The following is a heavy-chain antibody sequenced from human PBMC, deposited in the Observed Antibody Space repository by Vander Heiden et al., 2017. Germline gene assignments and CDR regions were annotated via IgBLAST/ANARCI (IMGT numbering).Heavy chain of an antibody. D-gene: IGHD1-26*01. CDR3: TTDSSGSYRYYFDY. Sequence: EVQLVESGGGLVKPGGSLRLSCAASGFTFLKGWMGWVRQAPGKGRGWVGRIKSKTDGGTTDYAAPVKGRFTISRDDSKNTLYLQMNSLKTEDTAVYYCTTDSSGSYRYYFDYWGQGTLVTVSS. J-gene: IGHJ4*02. CDR2: IKSKTDGGTT. CDR1: GFTFLKGW. V-gene: IGHV3-15*01.